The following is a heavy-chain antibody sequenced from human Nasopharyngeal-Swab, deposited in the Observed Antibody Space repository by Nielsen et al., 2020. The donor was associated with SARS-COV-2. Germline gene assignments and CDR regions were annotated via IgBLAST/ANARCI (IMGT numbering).Heavy chain of an antibody. V-gene: IGHV3-48*03. CDR3: ARDEGYSSSWYYYYYYGMDV. CDR2: ISSGGDTM. J-gene: IGHJ6*02. Sequence: GGSLRLSCAASGFTFTNYEMNWVRQAPGKGLEWVSYISSGGDTMYYADSVRGRFTISRDNAKNSLYLQMNSLRVEDAAVYYCARDEGYSSSWYYYYYYGMDVWGQGTTVTVSS. D-gene: IGHD6-13*01. CDR1: GFTFTNYE.